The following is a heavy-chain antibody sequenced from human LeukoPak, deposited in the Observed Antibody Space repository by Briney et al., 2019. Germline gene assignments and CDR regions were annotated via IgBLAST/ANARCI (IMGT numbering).Heavy chain of an antibody. V-gene: IGHV4-59*01. CDR3: ARGHSSGWFPGVYHNYMDV. D-gene: IGHD6-19*01. CDR2: IYDSGST. Sequence: SETLSLTCTVSVHPLSSYYWSWIPQTPGKGLEWIGHIYDSGSTNYNPLLKSRVTISADTSKNQFSLKLTSVTAADTAIYYCARGHSSGWFPGVYHNYMDVWGKGTTVTVSS. J-gene: IGHJ6*03. CDR1: VHPLSSYY.